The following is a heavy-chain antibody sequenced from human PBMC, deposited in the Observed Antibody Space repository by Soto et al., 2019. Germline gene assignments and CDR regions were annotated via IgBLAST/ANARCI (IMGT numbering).Heavy chain of an antibody. V-gene: IGHV3-9*01. J-gene: IGHJ5*02. D-gene: IGHD6-13*01. Sequence: GGSLRLSCAASGFIFNDYAMHWVRQAPGKGLEWVSGISWDSGSIGYADSVKGRFTISRDNAKKSLFLQMNSLRAEDTAFYYCARGTDSSRWYWFDPWGQGILVTVSS. CDR3: ARGTDSSRWYWFDP. CDR2: ISWDSGSI. CDR1: GFIFNDYA.